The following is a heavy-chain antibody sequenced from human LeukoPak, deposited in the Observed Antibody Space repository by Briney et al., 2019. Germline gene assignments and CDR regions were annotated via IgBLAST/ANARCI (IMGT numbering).Heavy chain of an antibody. CDR1: GYTFTNFI. CDR3: ARGLSILWWHWYFDL. Sequence: ASVKISCKASGYTFTNFIINWVRQAPGQGLEWMGWISAYNDNTSYAQMFQDRVTMSTDTSTSTAYMELRSLRFDDTAVYYCARGLSILWWHWYFDLWGRGTLVTVSS. D-gene: IGHD2-21*01. J-gene: IGHJ2*01. V-gene: IGHV1-18*01. CDR2: ISAYNDNT.